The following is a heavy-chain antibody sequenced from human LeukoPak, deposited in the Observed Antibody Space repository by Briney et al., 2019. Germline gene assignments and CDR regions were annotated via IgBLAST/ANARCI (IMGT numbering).Heavy chain of an antibody. V-gene: IGHV4-4*09. CDR1: GRSISNYY. CDR2: IYTSGST. Sequence: RSETLSLTCLVNGRSISNYYWSWIRPPPGKGLEGIGYIYTSGSTNYNPYLKSGVTISVVPSKNQFSLKLISLPGADTAVYYCAASLQELPSFDPWGQGTLVTVSS. D-gene: IGHD4-11*01. CDR3: AASLQELPSFDP. J-gene: IGHJ5*02.